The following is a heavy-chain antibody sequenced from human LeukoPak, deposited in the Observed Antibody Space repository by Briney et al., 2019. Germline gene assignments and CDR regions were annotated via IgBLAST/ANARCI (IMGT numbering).Heavy chain of an antibody. CDR3: AKVFEQQLVWGDGMDV. D-gene: IGHD6-13*01. CDR1: GFTFSSYA. V-gene: IGHV3-23*01. Sequence: PGGSLRLSCAASGFTFSSYAMSWVRQAPGKGLEWVSAISGSGGSTYYADSVKGRFTISRDNSKNTLYLQMNSLRAEDTAVYYCAKVFEQQLVWGDGMDVWGQGTTVTVSS. CDR2: ISGSGGST. J-gene: IGHJ6*02.